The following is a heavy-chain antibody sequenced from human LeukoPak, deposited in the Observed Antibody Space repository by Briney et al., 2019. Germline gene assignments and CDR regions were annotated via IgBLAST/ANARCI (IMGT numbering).Heavy chain of an antibody. CDR3: ARSGYYYLDAFDM. J-gene: IGHJ3*02. Sequence: GGSLRLSCAASGFTFSTYSMNWVRQAPGEGLEWVSSISSSSSYIYYADSVKGRFTISRDDVKNSVYLQMNSLRAEDTAVYYCARSGYYYLDAFDMWGQGTMVTVSS. CDR1: GFTFSTYS. D-gene: IGHD2/OR15-2a*01. V-gene: IGHV3-21*01. CDR2: ISSSSSYI.